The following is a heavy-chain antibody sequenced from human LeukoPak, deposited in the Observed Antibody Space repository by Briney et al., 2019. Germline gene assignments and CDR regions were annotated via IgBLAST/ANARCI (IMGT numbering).Heavy chain of an antibody. D-gene: IGHD3-10*01. Sequence: PSETLSLTCTVSGGSISSSSYYWGWIRQPPGKGLEFIGSIYSSGSTYYNPSLKSRVTLSVGTSRNQFSLKLSSVTAADTAVYYCARWMGFGEKFDYWGQGTLVTVSS. CDR2: IYSSGST. CDR1: GGSISSSSYY. CDR3: ARWMGFGEKFDY. J-gene: IGHJ4*02. V-gene: IGHV4-39*01.